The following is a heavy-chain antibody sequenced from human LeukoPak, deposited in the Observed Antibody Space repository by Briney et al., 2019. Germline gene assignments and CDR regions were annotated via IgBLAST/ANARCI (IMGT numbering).Heavy chain of an antibody. CDR3: ARDTVVVVSATSLFDY. Sequence: PGGSLRLSCATSGFTFSSYWMSWVRQAPGRGLEWVAYIKQDGSEKYYVDSVKGRFTISRDNAKNSLYLQMNSLRAEDTAVFYCARDTVVVVSATSLFDYWGQGTLVTVSS. CDR1: GFTFSSYW. D-gene: IGHD2-15*01. CDR2: IKQDGSEK. J-gene: IGHJ4*02. V-gene: IGHV3-7*05.